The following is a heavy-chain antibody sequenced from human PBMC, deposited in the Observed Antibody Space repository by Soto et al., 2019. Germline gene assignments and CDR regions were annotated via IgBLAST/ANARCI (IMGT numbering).Heavy chain of an antibody. D-gene: IGHD2-8*02. Sequence: HGESLKISCKGSGYSFTSYWIGWVRQMPGKGLEWMGIIYPGDSDTRYSPSFQGQVTISADKSISTAYLQWSSLKASDTAMYYCARHVELAGYYYYGMDVWGQGTTVTVSS. CDR3: ARHVELAGYYYYGMDV. CDR1: GYSFTSYW. J-gene: IGHJ6*02. V-gene: IGHV5-51*01. CDR2: IYPGDSDT.